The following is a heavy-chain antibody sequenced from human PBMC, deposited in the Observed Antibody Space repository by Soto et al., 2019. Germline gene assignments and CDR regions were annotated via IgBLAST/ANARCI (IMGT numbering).Heavy chain of an antibody. CDR3: ERIGPHDQSLSGYPATFDY. CDR2: ISAYNGNT. Sequence: QLVQSGAEVKKPGASVKVSCKASGYTFTSYDISWVRQAPGQGLEWMGWISAYNGNTNYAQKFQGRVTMTTDTSTSTAYMERRSLRSDDTAVYYWERIGPHDQSLSGYPATFDYWGQGTLVTVSS. D-gene: IGHD3-9*01. CDR1: GYTFTSYD. J-gene: IGHJ4*02. V-gene: IGHV1-18*01.